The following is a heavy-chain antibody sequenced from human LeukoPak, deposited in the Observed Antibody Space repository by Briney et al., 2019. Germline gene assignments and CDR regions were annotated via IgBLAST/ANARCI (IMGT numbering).Heavy chain of an antibody. J-gene: IGHJ5*02. D-gene: IGHD3-10*01. Sequence: SQTLSLTCAVSGGSISSGGYSWSWIRQPPGKGLEWIGYIYYSGSTYYNPSLKSRVTISVDASKNQFSLKLSSVTAADTAVYYCARGGYYSSGNDFRFDPWGQGTLVTVSS. CDR3: ARGGYYSSGNDFRFDP. V-gene: IGHV4-30-4*07. CDR1: GGSISSGGYS. CDR2: IYYSGST.